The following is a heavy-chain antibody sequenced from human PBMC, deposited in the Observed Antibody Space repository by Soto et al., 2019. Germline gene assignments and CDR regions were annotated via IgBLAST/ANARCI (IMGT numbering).Heavy chain of an antibody. CDR1: GGSIRSYY. V-gene: IGHV4-59*08. CDR3: ARRYGGALDH. Sequence: AESLSRTCAVAGGSIRSYYWSWIRQPPGKGLEWIGYIYYSGSTNYNPSLKSRVTISVDTSKNQFSLKLSSVTAADTAVYYCARRYGGALDHWGQGTLVT. CDR2: IYYSGST. J-gene: IGHJ4*02. D-gene: IGHD4-17*01.